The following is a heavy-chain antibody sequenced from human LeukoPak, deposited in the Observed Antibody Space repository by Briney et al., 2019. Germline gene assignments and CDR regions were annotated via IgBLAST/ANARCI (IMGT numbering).Heavy chain of an antibody. Sequence: GGSLRLSCAASGFTFSSYAMHWVRQAPGKGLEWVAVISHDGSNKYYADSVKGRFTISRDNSKNTLYLQMNSLRAEDTAVYYCARSWVTDYSYVDYWGQGTLVTVSS. D-gene: IGHD2-21*02. J-gene: IGHJ4*02. V-gene: IGHV3-30-3*01. CDR1: GFTFSSYA. CDR3: ARSWVTDYSYVDY. CDR2: ISHDGSNK.